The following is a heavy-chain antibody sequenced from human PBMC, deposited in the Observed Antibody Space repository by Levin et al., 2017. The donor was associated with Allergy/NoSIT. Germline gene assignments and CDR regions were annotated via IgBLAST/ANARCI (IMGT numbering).Heavy chain of an antibody. V-gene: IGHV3-7*04. D-gene: IGHD6-13*01. CDR1: GFTFSSYW. CDR3: ARLGTVIAAAFTGPFDY. Sequence: PGGSLRLSCAASGFTFSSYWMSWVRQAPGKGLEWVANIKQDGSEKYYVDSVKGRFTISRDNAKNSLYLQMNSLRAEDTAVYYCARLGTVIAAAFTGPFDYWGQGTLVTVSS. J-gene: IGHJ4*02. CDR2: IKQDGSEK.